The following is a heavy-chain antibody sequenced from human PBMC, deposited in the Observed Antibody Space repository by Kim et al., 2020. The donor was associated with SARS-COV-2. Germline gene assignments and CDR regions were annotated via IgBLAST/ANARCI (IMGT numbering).Heavy chain of an antibody. V-gene: IGHV6-1*01. Sequence: AASVKSRITINPDNTKNQFSRQLNSVTPEDTAVYYCAREETGTLKSFDYWGQGTLVTVSS. CDR3: AREETGTLKSFDY. J-gene: IGHJ4*02. D-gene: IGHD1-1*01.